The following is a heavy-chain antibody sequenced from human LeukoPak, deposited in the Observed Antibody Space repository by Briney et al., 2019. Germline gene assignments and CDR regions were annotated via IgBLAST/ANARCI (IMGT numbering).Heavy chain of an antibody. V-gene: IGHV4-59*01. Sequence: TSETLSLTCTVSGGSISSYYWSWIRQPPGKGLERIGYIYYNGSTNYNPSLKSRVTISVDRSKNQFSLKLSSVTAADTAVYYCARGSYSVDYWGQGTLVTVSS. CDR2: IYYNGST. J-gene: IGHJ4*02. D-gene: IGHD1-26*01. CDR3: ARGSYSVDY. CDR1: GGSISSYY.